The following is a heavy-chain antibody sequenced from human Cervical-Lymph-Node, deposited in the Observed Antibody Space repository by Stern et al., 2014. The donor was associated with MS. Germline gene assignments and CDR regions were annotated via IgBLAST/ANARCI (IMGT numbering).Heavy chain of an antibody. V-gene: IGHV3-30*03. J-gene: IGHJ4*02. Sequence: VQLVESGGAVVQPGRSLRLSCAASGFTFSSYGMHRVRQAPGKGLEWVTVLTYDGKHKYDAASVKGRFTISRDNSKNTLHLQMNSVTPDDTAIYYCARDYEDTSMLFDHWGQGTLVTVSS. D-gene: IGHD2-8*01. CDR1: GFTFSSYG. CDR3: ARDYEDTSMLFDH. CDR2: LTYDGKHK.